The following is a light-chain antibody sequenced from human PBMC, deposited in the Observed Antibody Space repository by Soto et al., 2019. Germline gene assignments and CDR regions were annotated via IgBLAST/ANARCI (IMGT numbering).Light chain of an antibody. CDR1: SRDVGSFDS. V-gene: IGLV2-14*01. J-gene: IGLJ1*01. Sequence: QSLLAQPAAVTGSPGQPITISCTRTSRDVGSFDSVAWYKQNPGKAPKLMIYGVSNRPSEVSSRFSGSKSGNTGSLSISGLQTVDEANSYCSSFTTSSTLVFGTGTTVTVL. CDR2: GVS. CDR3: SSFTTSSTLV.